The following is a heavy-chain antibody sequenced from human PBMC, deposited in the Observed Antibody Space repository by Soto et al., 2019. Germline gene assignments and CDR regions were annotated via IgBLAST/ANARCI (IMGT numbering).Heavy chain of an antibody. D-gene: IGHD2-21*02. CDR3: ARGGGDQNYYYYGMDV. Sequence: QVQLVQSGAEVKKPGASVKVSCKASGYTFTGYYMHWVRQAPGQGLEWMGWINPNSGGTNYAQKFQGRVTMTSETSISTAYMELSRLRSDDTAVYYCARGGGDQNYYYYGMDVWGQGTTVTVSS. CDR1: GYTFTGYY. J-gene: IGHJ6*02. CDR2: INPNSGGT. V-gene: IGHV1-2*02.